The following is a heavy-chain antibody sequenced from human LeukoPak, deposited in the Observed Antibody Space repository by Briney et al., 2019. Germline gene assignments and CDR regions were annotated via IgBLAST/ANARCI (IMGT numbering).Heavy chain of an antibody. Sequence: GGFLRLSCAASGFTVSRNYMSWVRQAPGRGLEWVSVIYSGGTTYYADSVKGRFTISRDISKNTLYLQMNSLTAEDTAVYFCARGGYSYGSQYYFDYWGQGTLVTVFS. V-gene: IGHV3-53*01. CDR1: GFTVSRNY. CDR3: ARGGYSYGSQYYFDY. J-gene: IGHJ4*02. D-gene: IGHD3-16*02. CDR2: IYSGGTT.